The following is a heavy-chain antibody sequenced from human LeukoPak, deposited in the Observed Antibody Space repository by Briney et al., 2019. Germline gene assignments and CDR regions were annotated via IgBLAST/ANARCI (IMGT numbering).Heavy chain of an antibody. CDR3: TRDKWDLWFGESTNDFGMDV. CDR1: GFTFDDYA. CDR2: ISGSGGST. D-gene: IGHD3-10*01. V-gene: IGHV3-23*01. Sequence: GGSLRLSCAASGFTFDDYAMHWVRQAPGKGLEWVSAISGSGGSTYYADSVKGRFTISRDNSKNMVYLQMNSLRVEDTAIYYCTRDKWDLWFGESTNDFGMDVWGLGTAVTVSS. J-gene: IGHJ6*02.